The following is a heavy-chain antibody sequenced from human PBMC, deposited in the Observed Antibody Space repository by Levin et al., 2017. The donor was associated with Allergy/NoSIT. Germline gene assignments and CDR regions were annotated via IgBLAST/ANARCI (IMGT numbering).Heavy chain of an antibody. CDR2: ISSGGNDG. V-gene: IGHV3-30*03. J-gene: IGHJ4*02. Sequence: PGESLKISCAVSGLNFNSYGMNWVRRAPGKGLEWVALISSGGNDGFYADSVRGRFTISRDNSKNMLYLQMNSLRPGDTAVYYCAARVFDYWGQGTLVTVSS. CDR3: AARVFDY. CDR1: GLNFNSYG.